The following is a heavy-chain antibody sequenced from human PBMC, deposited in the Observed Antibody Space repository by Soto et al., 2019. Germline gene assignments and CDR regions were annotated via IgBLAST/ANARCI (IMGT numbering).Heavy chain of an antibody. CDR1: GGSISSSSYY. J-gene: IGHJ4*02. V-gene: IGHV4-39*01. Sequence: QLQLQESGPGLVKPSETLSLTCTVSGGSISSSSYYWGWIRQPPGKGLEWIGSIYYSGSTYYNLSLKSRVTISVYKSQDQFSLTLSSVTAAYTAVYYWARTSYGSGIYYSYWGQGTLVTVSS. D-gene: IGHD3-10*01. CDR2: IYYSGST. CDR3: ARTSYGSGIYYSY.